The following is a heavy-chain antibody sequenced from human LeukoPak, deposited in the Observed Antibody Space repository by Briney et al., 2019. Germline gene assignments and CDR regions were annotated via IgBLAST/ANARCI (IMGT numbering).Heavy chain of an antibody. CDR1: GGSVTNYY. CDR2: VFTSGIT. D-gene: IGHD4-17*01. Sequence: PSETLSLTCSVSGGSVTNYYWSWIRQSPGKGLEWIGYVFTSGITNYNPSLKSRVYLSVDTSKNQFSLKLNSLTAADTAVYYCARGGDYGDLRYFDYWGQGTLVTVSS. V-gene: IGHV4-59*02. CDR3: ARGGDYGDLRYFDY. J-gene: IGHJ4*02.